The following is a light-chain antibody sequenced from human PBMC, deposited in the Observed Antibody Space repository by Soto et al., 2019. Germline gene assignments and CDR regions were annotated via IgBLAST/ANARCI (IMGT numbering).Light chain of an antibody. V-gene: IGKV3-20*01. CDR1: QTVRNNY. CDR3: QQYGSSPLT. J-gene: IGKJ1*01. CDR2: DAS. Sequence: EFVLTQSPGTLSLSPGERATLSCRASQTVRNNYLAWYQQKPGQAPRLLIYDASSRATGIPDRFSGVGSGTDFTLTISRLEPEDFAVYYCQQYGSSPLTFGQGTKVDIK.